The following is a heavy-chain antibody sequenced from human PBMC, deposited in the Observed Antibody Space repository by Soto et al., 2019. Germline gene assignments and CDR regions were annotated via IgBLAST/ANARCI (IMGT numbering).Heavy chain of an antibody. V-gene: IGHV3-72*01. CDR1: GFTFSDHY. D-gene: IGHD2-8*01. CDR2: IRNKVNSHTT. Sequence: EVQLVESGGGLVQPGGSLRLSCAASGFTFSDHYMDWVRQAPGKGLEWVGRIRNKVNSHTTEYAASVKGRFTISRDDSKTSLYLQMHSLKTAYTAVYYCARGYCSNGVCYRYIDLWGRGTLVTVSS. CDR3: ARGYCSNGVCYRYIDL. J-gene: IGHJ2*01.